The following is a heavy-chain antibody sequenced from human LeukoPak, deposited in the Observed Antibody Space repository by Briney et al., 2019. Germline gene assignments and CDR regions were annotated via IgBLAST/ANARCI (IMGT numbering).Heavy chain of an antibody. Sequence: GGSLRLSCTASGFSFSTYAMSWVRQAPGKGLEWVSTISASGGTTYPADSARGQFSISRDNSKNTLSLQMNSLRVDDTAVYYCAKEGPSGYDWDYWGQGTLVTVSS. V-gene: IGHV3-23*01. CDR3: AKEGPSGYDWDY. D-gene: IGHD5-12*01. CDR1: GFSFSTYA. J-gene: IGHJ4*02. CDR2: ISASGGTT.